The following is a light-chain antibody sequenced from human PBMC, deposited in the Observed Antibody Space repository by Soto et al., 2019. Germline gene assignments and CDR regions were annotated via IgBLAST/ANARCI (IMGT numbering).Light chain of an antibody. CDR2: GAS. Sequence: EIVMTQSSATLSVSPGERATLSCRASQTVLTNLAWYQQKPGQAPRLLIYGASTRATGIPARFSGSGSGTDFTLTISSLEPEDFAVYYCQHRSNWPLTFGGGTKVDIK. J-gene: IGKJ4*01. CDR3: QHRSNWPLT. V-gene: IGKV3-11*01. CDR1: QTVLTN.